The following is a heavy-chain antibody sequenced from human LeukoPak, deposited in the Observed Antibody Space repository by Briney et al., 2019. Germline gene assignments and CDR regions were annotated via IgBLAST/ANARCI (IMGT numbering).Heavy chain of an antibody. V-gene: IGHV3-74*01. Sequence: GGSLRLSCAASRFTFSTYGMHWVRQAPGKGLVWVSFINPDGSTTNYADSVKGRFTISRDNAKNALYLQMNSLRAEDTAVYYCAKDLHYGSADYWGQGTLVTVSS. CDR1: RFTFSTYG. CDR3: AKDLHYGSADY. D-gene: IGHD3-10*01. CDR2: INPDGSTT. J-gene: IGHJ4*02.